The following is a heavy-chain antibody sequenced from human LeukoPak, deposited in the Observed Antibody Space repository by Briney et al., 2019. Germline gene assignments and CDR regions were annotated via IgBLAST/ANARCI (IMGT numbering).Heavy chain of an antibody. D-gene: IGHD1-26*01. V-gene: IGHV3-21*01. CDR3: ARDLSGGATISDY. Sequence: GGSLRLSCAASGFTASSNYMNWVRQASGKGLEWVSSISSNSRYIYYADSVKGRFTISRDNAKNSLYLQMNSLRAEDTAVYYCARDLSGGATISDYWGQGTLVTVSS. CDR2: ISSNSRYI. J-gene: IGHJ4*02. CDR1: GFTASSNY.